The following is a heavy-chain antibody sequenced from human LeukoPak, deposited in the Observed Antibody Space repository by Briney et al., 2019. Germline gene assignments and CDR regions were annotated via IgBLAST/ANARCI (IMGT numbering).Heavy chain of an antibody. CDR1: GYTFTSYD. V-gene: IGHV1-8*01. Sequence: GASVKVSCKASGYTFTSYDINWVRQATGQGLEWMGWMNPNSGNTGYAQKFQGRVTMTRNTSISTAYMELSSLRSEDTAVCYCAGYSLSRDGYNFWGQGTLVTVSS. CDR3: AGYSLSRDGYNF. D-gene: IGHD5-24*01. CDR2: MNPNSGNT. J-gene: IGHJ4*02.